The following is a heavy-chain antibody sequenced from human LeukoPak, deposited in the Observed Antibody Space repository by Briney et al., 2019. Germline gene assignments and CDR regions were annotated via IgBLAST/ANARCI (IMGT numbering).Heavy chain of an antibody. D-gene: IGHD3-3*01. V-gene: IGHV3-11*04. CDR2: ISSGNSSM. CDR1: GFTYSDYD. J-gene: IGHJ4*02. Sequence: GGSLRLSCVTSGFTYSDYDMNWIRQAPGRGLEWVSYISSGNSSMNYADSVKGRFSISRDNAKNSLSLHMSSLRAEDTAVYYCATDLEVVIITQGAGVYWGQGSLVTVSS. CDR3: ATDLEVVIITQGAGVY.